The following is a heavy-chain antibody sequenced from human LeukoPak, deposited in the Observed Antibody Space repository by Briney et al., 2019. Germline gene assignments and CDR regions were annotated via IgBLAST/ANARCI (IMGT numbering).Heavy chain of an antibody. CDR2: ISYGGNEI. Sequence: GGSLRLSCAASGFTFSSYGIHWVRQAPGKGLEWVAVISYGGNEIHYADSVKGRFTVSRDKSKSAPYLQMNSLRPDDTALYFCAKDLALGVPALIDWWGQGTLVTVSS. CDR3: AKDLALGVPALIDW. J-gene: IGHJ4*02. V-gene: IGHV3-30*18. D-gene: IGHD3-10*01. CDR1: GFTFSSYG.